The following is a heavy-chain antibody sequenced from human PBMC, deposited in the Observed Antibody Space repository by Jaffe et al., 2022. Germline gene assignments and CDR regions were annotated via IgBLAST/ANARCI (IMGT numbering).Heavy chain of an antibody. J-gene: IGHJ6*03. V-gene: IGHV3-7*01. Sequence: EVQLVESGGGLVQPGMSLRLSCEASGFMLSGHWMSWVRQAPGKGLEWLANIKEDGSEKYHVDSVKGRFTISRDNIKNSLNLQMNSLRAEDTAVYYCVRWAMVRGVGYHFMDVWGKGTTVTVSS. CDR1: GFMLSGHW. D-gene: IGHD2-8*01. CDR3: VRWAMVRGVGYHFMDV. CDR2: IKEDGSEK.